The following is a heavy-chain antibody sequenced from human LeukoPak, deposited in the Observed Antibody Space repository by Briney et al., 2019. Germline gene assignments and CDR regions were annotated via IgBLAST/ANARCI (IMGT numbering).Heavy chain of an antibody. J-gene: IGHJ4*02. CDR2: ISYDGGNK. D-gene: IGHD6-19*01. CDR3: ARDVTPVAGYFDY. Sequence: GGSLRLSCAASGFTFSSYAMHWVRRAPGKGLEWVAVISYDGGNKYYADSVKGRFTISRDNSKNTLYLQMNSLRAEDTAVYYCARDVTPVAGYFDYWGQGTLVTVSS. CDR1: GFTFSSYA. V-gene: IGHV3-30-3*01.